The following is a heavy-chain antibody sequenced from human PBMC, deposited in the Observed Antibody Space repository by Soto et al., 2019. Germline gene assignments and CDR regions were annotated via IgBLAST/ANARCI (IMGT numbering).Heavy chain of an antibody. V-gene: IGHV1-69*13. Sequence: SVKVSCKASGGTFSSYAISWVRQAPGRGLEWMGGIIPIFGTANYAQKFQGRVTITADESTSTAYMELSSLRSEDTAVYYCACGGSSSSGYYYYGMDVWGHGTTVTVSS. CDR2: IIPIFGTA. CDR3: ACGGSSSSGYYYYGMDV. J-gene: IGHJ6*02. D-gene: IGHD6-6*01. CDR1: GGTFSSYA.